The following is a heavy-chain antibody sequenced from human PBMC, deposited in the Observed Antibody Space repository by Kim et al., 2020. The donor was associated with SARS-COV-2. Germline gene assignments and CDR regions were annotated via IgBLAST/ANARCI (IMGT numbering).Heavy chain of an antibody. Sequence: LSLTCAASGFIFTSYSMNWVRQAPGKGLEWVSYISGSGTDIYYADSVKGRFTISRDNAWNSLYLQMNSLRDEDAAIYYCARDLKGYYSVDYWGQGTLVNVSS. CDR1: GFIFTSYS. CDR2: ISGSGTDI. J-gene: IGHJ4*02. V-gene: IGHV3-48*02. CDR3: ARDLKGYYSVDY. D-gene: IGHD3-22*01.